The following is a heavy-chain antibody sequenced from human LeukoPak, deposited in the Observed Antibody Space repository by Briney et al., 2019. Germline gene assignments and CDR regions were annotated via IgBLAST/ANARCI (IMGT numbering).Heavy chain of an antibody. CDR1: GGSISSSSYY. Sequence: SETLSLTCTVSGGSISSSSYYWGWIRQPPGKGLEWIGSIYYSGSTYYNPSLKSRVTISVDTSKNQFSLKLSSVTAADTAVYYCARLRITMVRGVILTKYYFDYWGQGTLVTVSS. D-gene: IGHD3-10*01. CDR3: ARLRITMVRGVILTKYYFDY. V-gene: IGHV4-39*01. CDR2: IYYSGST. J-gene: IGHJ4*02.